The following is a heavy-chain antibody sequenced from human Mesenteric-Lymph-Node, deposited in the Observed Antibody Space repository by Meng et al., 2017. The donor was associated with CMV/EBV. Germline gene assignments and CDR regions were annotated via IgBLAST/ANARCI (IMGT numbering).Heavy chain of an antibody. Sequence: GESLKISCAASGFTFSTYGMHWVRQAPGKGLEWVAVIWSDGSNIYYPDSVKGRFTISRDNSKNTLYLQMNSLRAEDTAVYYCARDWGREGYDFWSGYSYGMDVWGQETTVTVSS. V-gene: IGHV3-33*01. CDR2: IWSDGSNI. D-gene: IGHD3-3*01. J-gene: IGHJ6*02. CDR3: ARDWGREGYDFWSGYSYGMDV. CDR1: GFTFSTYG.